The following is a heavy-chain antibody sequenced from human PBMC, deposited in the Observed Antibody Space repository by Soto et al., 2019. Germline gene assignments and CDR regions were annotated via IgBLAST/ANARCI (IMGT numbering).Heavy chain of an antibody. V-gene: IGHV4-61*01. CDR3: ARAGLGDGSDY. D-gene: IGHD1-26*01. Sequence: QVQLQESGPGLVKPSETLSLTCTVSGGSVSSGSYYWSWIRQPPGKGLEWIGYIYYSGSTKYNPSLKXGXTXSXXTSKNQFSLKLSSVTAADTAVYYCARAGLGDGSDYWGQGTLVTVSS. J-gene: IGHJ4*02. CDR1: GGSVSSGSYY. CDR2: IYYSGST.